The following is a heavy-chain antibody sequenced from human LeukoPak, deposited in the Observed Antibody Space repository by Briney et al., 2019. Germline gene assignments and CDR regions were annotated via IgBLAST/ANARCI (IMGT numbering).Heavy chain of an antibody. V-gene: IGHV3-64*01. J-gene: IGHJ3*02. CDR1: GFIFSRYS. CDR2: ISASGHRT. Sequence: GGSLRLSCTASGFIFSRYSMHWVRQAPGKGLEFVSAISASGHRTYYANSVKGRFTISRDTSKNTLYLQMGSLRTEDMAVYYCARVGDFSVAAFDIWGQGTMVTVSS. CDR3: ARVGDFSVAAFDI. D-gene: IGHD3-16*01.